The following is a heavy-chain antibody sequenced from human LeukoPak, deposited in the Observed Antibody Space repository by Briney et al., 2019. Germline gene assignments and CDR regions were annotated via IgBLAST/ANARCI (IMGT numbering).Heavy chain of an antibody. V-gene: IGHV1-69*04. Sequence: GASVKVSCKASGGTFSSYAISWVRQVPGQGLEWMGRIIPILGIANYAQKFQGRVTITADKSTSTAYMELSSLRSEDTAVCYCAREGRSNCGGDCDPGHWGQGTLVTVSS. CDR1: GGTFSSYA. D-gene: IGHD2-21*02. J-gene: IGHJ4*02. CDR2: IIPILGIA. CDR3: AREGRSNCGGDCDPGH.